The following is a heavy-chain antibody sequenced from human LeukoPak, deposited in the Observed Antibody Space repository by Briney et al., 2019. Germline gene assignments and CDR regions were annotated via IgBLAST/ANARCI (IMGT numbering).Heavy chain of an antibody. J-gene: IGHJ4*02. D-gene: IGHD3-3*01. Sequence: PSETLSLTCAVYGGSISNYYWSWIRQPPGKGLEWIGEINHSGSTNYNPSLKSRVTILVDTSKNQFSMNLSSVNSEDTPVDFFAGWGGVVISFDYWGQGTLVTVSS. V-gene: IGHV4-34*01. CDR1: GGSISNYY. CDR3: AGWGGVVISFDY. CDR2: INHSGST.